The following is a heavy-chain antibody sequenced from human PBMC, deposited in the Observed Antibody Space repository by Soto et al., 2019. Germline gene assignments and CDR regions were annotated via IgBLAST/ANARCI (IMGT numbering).Heavy chain of an antibody. V-gene: IGHV3-33*01. J-gene: IGHJ3*02. Sequence: QVQLVESGGGVFQPGTSLRLSCAASGFTFRQYGMHWVRQAPGKGLDWVAVIFYDGTEKYYADSVKGRFTISRGNPGNMVYLQMSSLRAEDTAVYYCVRGWGGLRHLSCLDIWGQGTTVVVSS. CDR1: GFTFRQYG. CDR3: VRGWGGLRHLSCLDI. CDR2: IFYDGTEK. D-gene: IGHD3-10*01.